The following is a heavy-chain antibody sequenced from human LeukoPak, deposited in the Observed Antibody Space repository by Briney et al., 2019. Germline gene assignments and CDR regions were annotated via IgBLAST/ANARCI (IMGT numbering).Heavy chain of an antibody. J-gene: IGHJ5*02. CDR3: ARDNYYDSSDWNWFDP. D-gene: IGHD3-22*01. Sequence: KPSETLSLTCTVSGGSISSSSYYWGWIRQPPGEGLEWIGSTFYSESTKYNPSLKSRVTLSVDTSKNQFSLKLSSVTAADTAVYYCARDNYYDSSDWNWFDPWGQGTLVTVSS. CDR1: GGSISSSSYY. V-gene: IGHV4-39*02. CDR2: TFYSEST.